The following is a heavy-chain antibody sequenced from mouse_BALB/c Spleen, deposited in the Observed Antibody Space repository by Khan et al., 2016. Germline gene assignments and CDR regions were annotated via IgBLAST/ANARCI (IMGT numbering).Heavy chain of an antibody. D-gene: IGHD2-1*01. J-gene: IGHJ2*01. V-gene: IGHV14-3*02. CDR2: IDPANGNF. CDR3: AGGNSPFDY. Sequence: VQLKQSGAELVKPGASVTLSCTASGFNIKDTYLHWVKQRPEQGLEWIGRIDPANGNFKFDPKFQGKATITADTYSNTTYLQLSGLTSEDTAVYYCAGGNSPFDYWGQGTTRTVSS. CDR1: GFNIKDTY.